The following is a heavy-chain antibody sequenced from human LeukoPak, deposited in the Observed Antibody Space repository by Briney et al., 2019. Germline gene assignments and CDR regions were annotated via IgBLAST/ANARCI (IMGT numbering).Heavy chain of an antibody. CDR1: GYTFTSYD. D-gene: IGHD1-14*01. Sequence: ASVKVSCKASGYTFTSYDINWVRQATGQGLEWMGWMNPNSGNTGYAQKFQGRVTMTRNTSIGTAYMELSSLRSEDTAVYYCARGGSLSYYMDVWGKGTTVTVPS. CDR3: ARGGSLSYYMDV. V-gene: IGHV1-8*01. J-gene: IGHJ6*03. CDR2: MNPNSGNT.